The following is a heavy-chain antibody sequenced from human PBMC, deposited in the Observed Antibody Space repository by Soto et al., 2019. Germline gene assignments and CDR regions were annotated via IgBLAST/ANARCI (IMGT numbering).Heavy chain of an antibody. Sequence: SQTLSLTCAISGDSVSSNSAAWNWIRQSPSSGLEWLGRSYYRSKWYNDYAVSVKSRITINPDTSKNQFSLQLNSVTPEDTAVYYCAREGRVPAAIGAFDIWGQGTMVTVSS. CDR3: AREGRVPAAIGAFDI. CDR2: SYYRSKWYN. J-gene: IGHJ3*02. D-gene: IGHD2-2*02. V-gene: IGHV6-1*01. CDR1: GDSVSSNSAA.